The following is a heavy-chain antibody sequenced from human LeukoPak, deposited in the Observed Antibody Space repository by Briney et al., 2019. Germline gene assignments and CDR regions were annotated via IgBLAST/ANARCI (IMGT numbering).Heavy chain of an antibody. CDR2: IWFDGTKK. Sequence: GFLGLSCAASGFTFSSYGMHWVRQAPGKGLEWVAVIWFDGTKKFYADSVEGRFTISRDNSKNTLYLQMNSLRAEDTAVYYCARDQLYGSPQGPEVGYWAQRPLVTVSS. D-gene: IGHD2-15*01. CDR1: GFTFSSYG. J-gene: IGHJ4*02. V-gene: IGHV3-33*01. CDR3: ARDQLYGSPQGPEVGY.